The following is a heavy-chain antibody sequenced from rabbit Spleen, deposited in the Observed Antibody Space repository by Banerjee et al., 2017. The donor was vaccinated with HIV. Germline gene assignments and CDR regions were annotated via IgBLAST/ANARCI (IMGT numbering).Heavy chain of an antibody. Sequence: QSLEESGGDLVKPGASLTLTCTASGFSFSSGYWICWVRQAPGKGLEWIGCIYGGSGYTYYATWAKGRLTISKTSSTTVTLQMTSLTVADTATYFCARHNGGYDFWGPGTLVTVS. CDR2: IYGGSGYT. D-gene: IGHD1-1*01. CDR3: ARHNGGYDF. J-gene: IGHJ6*01. V-gene: IGHV1S40*01. CDR1: GFSFSSGYW.